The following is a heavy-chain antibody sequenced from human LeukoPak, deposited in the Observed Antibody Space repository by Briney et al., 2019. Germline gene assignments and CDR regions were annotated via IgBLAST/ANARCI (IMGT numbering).Heavy chain of an antibody. CDR2: IYYRGST. CDR1: GGSINNYY. Sequence: SETLSLTCTVSGGSINNYYWSWIRQPPGKGLEWIGYIYYRGSTNYNPSLKSRVTFSVDTSKNQFSLKLNSVTAADTAVYYCARGGDYGDLRYFDYWGQETLVTVSS. D-gene: IGHD4-17*01. J-gene: IGHJ4*02. CDR3: ARGGDYGDLRYFDY. V-gene: IGHV4-59*01.